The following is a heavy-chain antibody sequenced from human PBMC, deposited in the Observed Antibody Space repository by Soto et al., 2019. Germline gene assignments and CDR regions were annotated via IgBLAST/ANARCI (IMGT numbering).Heavy chain of an antibody. Sequence: ASVKVSCKASGYTFTSYGISWVRQAPGQGLEWMGWISAYNGNTNYAQKLQGRVTMTTDTSTSTAYMELRSLRSDDTAVYYCATEWGLGYCSSTSCPGNVWGKGTTVTVSS. D-gene: IGHD2-2*01. CDR1: GYTFTSYG. CDR2: ISAYNGNT. CDR3: ATEWGLGYCSSTSCPGNV. V-gene: IGHV1-18*01. J-gene: IGHJ6*04.